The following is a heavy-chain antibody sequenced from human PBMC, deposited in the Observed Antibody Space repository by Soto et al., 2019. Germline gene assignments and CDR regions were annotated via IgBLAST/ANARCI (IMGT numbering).Heavy chain of an antibody. CDR1: GYPFPSTG. CDR3: ARKPPFIVRGVIRGSMDV. CDR2: ISAYNGNT. D-gene: IGHD3-10*01. J-gene: IGHJ6*02. V-gene: IGHV1-18*04. Sequence: VSVRVSCKAAGYPFPSTGISWVRQAHGQGLEWMGWISAYNGNTNYAQKLQGRVTMTTDTSTSTAYMERRSLRSDDTAVYYCARKPPFIVRGVIRGSMDVWGQGTTVTVSS.